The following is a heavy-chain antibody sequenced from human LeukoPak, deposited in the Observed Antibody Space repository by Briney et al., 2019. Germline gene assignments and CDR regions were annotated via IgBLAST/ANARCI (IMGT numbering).Heavy chain of an antibody. J-gene: IGHJ5*02. CDR1: GYTFTSYA. CDR3: GRGIQSFDP. V-gene: IGHV1-2*02. CDR2: INPNSGGT. Sequence: ASVKVSCKASGYTFTSYAMHWVRQAPGQGLEWMGWINPNSGGTNYAQKFQDRVTMTRDTSTSTGYMELRSLRSEDTAVYYCGRGIQSFDPWGQGTLVTVSS.